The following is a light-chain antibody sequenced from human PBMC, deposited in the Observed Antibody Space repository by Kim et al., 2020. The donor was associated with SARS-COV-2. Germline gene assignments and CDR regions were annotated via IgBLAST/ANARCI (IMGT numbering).Light chain of an antibody. J-gene: IGLJ1*01. CDR2: RNN. CDR3: AAWDDSLRGYV. Sequence: QSVLTQPPSASGTPGQRVTISCSGGSSNIGSNYVYWYQHLPGTAPKLLIYRNNQRPSGVPDRFSGSRSATSASLAISGLRSEDVADYYCAAWDDSLRGYVFGSGTKVTLL. CDR1: SSNIGSNY. V-gene: IGLV1-47*01.